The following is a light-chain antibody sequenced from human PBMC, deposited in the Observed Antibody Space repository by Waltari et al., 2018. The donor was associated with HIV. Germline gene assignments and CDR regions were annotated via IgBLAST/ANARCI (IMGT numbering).Light chain of an antibody. CDR2: NIY. CDR1: ERLEHGDGGVY. J-gene: IGKJ4*02. CDR3: GQATQFPRT. V-gene: IGKV2-24*01. Sequence: VLTQTPAFSRVVLGEPASISSSSTERLEHGDGGVYLSWLHQRPGQPPRLLLYNIYKRVSGVPDRFSGSGSGTDFTLKISRVEADDVGVYYCGQATQFPRTFGPGTTVEI.